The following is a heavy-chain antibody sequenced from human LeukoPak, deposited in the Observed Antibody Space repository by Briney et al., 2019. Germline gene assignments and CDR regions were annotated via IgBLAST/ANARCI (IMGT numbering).Heavy chain of an antibody. Sequence: GGSLRLSCAASGFTVSSNYMSWVRQAPGKGLEWVSVIYSGGSTYYADSVKGRFAISRDNSKNTLYLQMNSLRAEDTAVYYCARELTGTTGGLFDYWGQGTLVTVSS. CDR1: GFTVSSNY. V-gene: IGHV3-66*02. CDR2: IYSGGST. CDR3: ARELTGTTGGLFDY. D-gene: IGHD1-7*01. J-gene: IGHJ4*02.